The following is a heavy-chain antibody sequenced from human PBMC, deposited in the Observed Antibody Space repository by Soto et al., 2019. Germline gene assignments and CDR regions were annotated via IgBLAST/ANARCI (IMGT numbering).Heavy chain of an antibody. CDR3: LSFWTDS. Sequence: PGGSLRLSCAVSGFTFSNYWINWVRQAPGEGLEWVANINEHGSEMHYVDSVKSRFTISRDNAKNSVYLQMNSLRAEDTAVYYCLSFWTDSWGQGSLVTVSS. J-gene: IGHJ4*02. CDR2: INEHGSEM. D-gene: IGHD1-1*01. CDR1: GFTFSNYW. V-gene: IGHV3-7*03.